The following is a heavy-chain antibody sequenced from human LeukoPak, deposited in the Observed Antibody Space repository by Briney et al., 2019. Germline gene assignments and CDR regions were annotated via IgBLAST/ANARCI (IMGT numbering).Heavy chain of an antibody. D-gene: IGHD2-21*01. J-gene: IGHJ4*02. CDR3: ARAGDTPFDY. CDR2: INPDSDGT. V-gene: IGHV1-2*04. CDR1: GYTFTGYY. Sequence: ASVKVSCKASGYTFTGYYMHWVRQAPGQGLEWMGWINPDSDGTNYAQNFQGWVTMTRDTSISTAYMELSRLRSDDTAVYYCARAGDTPFDYWGQGTLVTVSS.